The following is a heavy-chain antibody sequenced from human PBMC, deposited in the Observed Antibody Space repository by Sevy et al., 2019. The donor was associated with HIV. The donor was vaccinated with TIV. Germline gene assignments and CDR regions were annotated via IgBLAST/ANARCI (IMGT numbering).Heavy chain of an antibody. V-gene: IGHV4-59*13. CDR2: IHYSGRT. CDR1: DGSLSNYY. J-gene: IGHJ4*02. D-gene: IGHD6-19*01. CDR3: ARIPNTSGWPFDY. Sequence: SETLSLTCTVSDGSLSNYYWTWIRQPPGKGLEWIGYIHYSGRTNYNPSLKSPVTISLDTSKNQFSLKLSSVTAADTAVYYCARIPNTSGWPFDYWGQGTLVTVSS.